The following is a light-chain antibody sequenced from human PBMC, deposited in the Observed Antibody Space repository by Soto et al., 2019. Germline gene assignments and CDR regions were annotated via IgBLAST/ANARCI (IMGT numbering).Light chain of an antibody. CDR2: EAN. Sequence: NFMLTQPHTVSESPGKTVIISSTGSGGTVASNYVQWYQHRPGSAPTAVMYEANRRPSGVPDRFSGSIDSSSNSASLTISDLKTEDEADYYCQSYDDKSSWVFGGGTQLTVL. CDR3: QSYDDKSSWV. J-gene: IGLJ3*02. CDR1: GGTVASNY. V-gene: IGLV6-57*02.